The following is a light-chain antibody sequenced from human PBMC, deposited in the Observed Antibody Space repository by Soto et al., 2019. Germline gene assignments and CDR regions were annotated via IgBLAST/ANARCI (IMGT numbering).Light chain of an antibody. CDR1: SSDVGTYNL. J-gene: IGLJ2*01. CDR2: EGS. V-gene: IGLV2-23*03. CDR3: CSYAGSSTFGV. Sequence: QSVLTQPASVSGSPGQSITISCTGTSSDVGTYNLVSWCQQHPGKAPKLMIFEGSKRPSGVSNRFSGSKSGNTASLTISGLQAEDEADYYCCSYAGSSTFGVFGGGTKLTVL.